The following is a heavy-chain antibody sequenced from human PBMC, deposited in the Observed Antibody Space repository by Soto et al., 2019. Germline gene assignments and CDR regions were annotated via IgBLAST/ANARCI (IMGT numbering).Heavy chain of an antibody. D-gene: IGHD3-10*01. CDR2: IIPIFGTA. Sequence: GASVEVSCKASGGTFSSYAISWVLQAPGQGLEWMGGIIPIFGTANYAQKFQGRVTITADESTSTAYMELSSLRSEDTAVYYCARDTRLITMVRGVTDSFDPWGQGTLVTVSS. J-gene: IGHJ5*02. CDR3: ARDTRLITMVRGVTDSFDP. V-gene: IGHV1-69*13. CDR1: GGTFSSYA.